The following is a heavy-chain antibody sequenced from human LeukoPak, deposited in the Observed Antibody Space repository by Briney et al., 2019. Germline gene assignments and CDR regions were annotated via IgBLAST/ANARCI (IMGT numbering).Heavy chain of an antibody. CDR3: ARNSGTAPLGY. J-gene: IGHJ4*02. CDR2: IYSGGTT. D-gene: IGHD2-8*02. CDR1: GFTVSSNS. Sequence: GGSLRLSCAASGFTVSSNSMNWVRQAPGKGLEWVSVIYSGGTTYYADSVKGRFTVSRDNSKNTLFLQMDSLRAEDTAIYYCARNSGTAPLGYWGQGTLVTVSS. V-gene: IGHV3-53*01.